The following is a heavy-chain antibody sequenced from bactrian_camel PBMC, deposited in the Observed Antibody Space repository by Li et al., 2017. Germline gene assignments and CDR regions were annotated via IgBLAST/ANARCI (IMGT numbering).Heavy chain of an antibody. V-gene: IGHV3S53*01. CDR3: ARGTVVAGTRCDVLDNY. D-gene: IGHD6*01. J-gene: IGHJ4*01. CDR1: EPLYGRNC. Sequence: VQLVESGGGSVQTGGSLRLSCISSEPLYGRNCVGWFRQAEGYEREGVAAVHTDGTTWYADSVKGRFTISPDKAKKTWYLQLTNLKPEDTAMYYCARGTVVAGTRCDVLDNYWGQGTQVTVS. CDR2: VHTDGTT.